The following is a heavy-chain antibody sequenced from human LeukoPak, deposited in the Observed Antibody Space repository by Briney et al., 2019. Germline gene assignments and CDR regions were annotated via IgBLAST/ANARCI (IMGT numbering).Heavy chain of an antibody. CDR2: IKQDGSEK. CDR1: PFIFSGHW. V-gene: IGHV3-7*01. D-gene: IGHD3-3*01. Sequence: GGSLRLSCEASPFIFSGHWLNWVRQTPGKGLEWVANIKQDGSEKYYVDSVKGRFTISRDNAKNSLYLQMNSLRAEDTAVYYCARDYYDFWSGYYFDYWGQGTLVTVSS. CDR3: ARDYYDFWSGYYFDY. J-gene: IGHJ4*02.